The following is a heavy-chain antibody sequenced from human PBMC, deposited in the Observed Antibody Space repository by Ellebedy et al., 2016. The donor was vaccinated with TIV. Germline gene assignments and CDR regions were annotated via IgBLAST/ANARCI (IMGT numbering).Heavy chain of an antibody. Sequence: PGGSLRLSCEASGFTFSSYWMSWVRQAPGKGLEWVANIKQDGSKRFYVDSVKGRITISRDNAKNSLYLQMNNLRAEDTAVYYCARDTLVGVTDSYFDYWGQGTLVTVSS. CDR3: ARDTLVGVTDSYFDY. CDR2: IKQDGSKR. J-gene: IGHJ4*02. CDR1: GFTFSSYW. V-gene: IGHV3-7*03. D-gene: IGHD1-26*01.